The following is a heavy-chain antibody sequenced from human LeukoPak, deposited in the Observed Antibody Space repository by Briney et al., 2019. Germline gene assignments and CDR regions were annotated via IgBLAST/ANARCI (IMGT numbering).Heavy chain of an antibody. J-gene: IGHJ6*02. CDR3: AREIVATTTDLYYYYYGMDV. CDR2: INPNSGGT. CDR1: GYTFTVYY. D-gene: IGHD5-12*01. V-gene: IGHV1-2*02. Sequence: ASAKVSCKASGYTFTVYYIHWVRQAPGQGLEWMGWINPNSGGTNYAQRFQGRVTMTSDTSISTAYMELSRLRSDDTAVYYCAREIVATTTDLYYYYYGMDVWGQGTTVTVSS.